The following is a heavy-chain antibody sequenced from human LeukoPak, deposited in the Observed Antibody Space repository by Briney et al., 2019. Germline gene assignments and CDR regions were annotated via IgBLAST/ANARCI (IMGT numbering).Heavy chain of an antibody. CDR1: GYTSTDYY. J-gene: IGHJ5*02. CDR2: INPNRGGT. D-gene: IGHD1-26*01. CDR3: AREGSGQLLFPYHWIDA. Sequence: VSGYTSTDYYRHWVRRAPGQGLEWMGWINPNRGGTNSAQKFQGRVTMTRETSISTAYMDLSSLTSDDTAVYYCAREGSGQLLFPYHWIDAWGQGTLVTVSS. V-gene: IGHV1-2*02.